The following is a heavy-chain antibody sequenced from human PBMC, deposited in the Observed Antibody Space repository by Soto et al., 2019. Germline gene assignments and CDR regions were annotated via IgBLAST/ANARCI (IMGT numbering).Heavy chain of an antibody. CDR3: ARDQIEVPAAILD. V-gene: IGHV1-18*04. CDR2: ISAYNGNT. CDR1: GYTFTSYG. J-gene: IGHJ6*02. D-gene: IGHD2-2*01. Sequence: ASVKVSWKASGYTFTSYGIGWVRQAPGQGLEWMGWISAYNGNTNYAQKLQGRVTMTTDTSTSTAYMELRSLRSDDTAVYYCARDQIEVPAAILDWGQGTTVTVS.